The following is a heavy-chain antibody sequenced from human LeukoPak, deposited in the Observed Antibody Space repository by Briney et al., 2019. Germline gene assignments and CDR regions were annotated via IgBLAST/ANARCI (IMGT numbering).Heavy chain of an antibody. CDR1: GFTFDDYG. CDR2: INWNGGSK. Sequence: GGSLRLSCAASGFTFDDYGMSWVRQAPGKGLEWVSGINWNGGSKGYADSVKGRFTISRDNAMNSLYLQMNSLRAEDTALYYCARVVSHGANFDYWGQGTLVTVSS. V-gene: IGHV3-20*04. J-gene: IGHJ4*02. D-gene: IGHD4-17*01. CDR3: ARVVSHGANFDY.